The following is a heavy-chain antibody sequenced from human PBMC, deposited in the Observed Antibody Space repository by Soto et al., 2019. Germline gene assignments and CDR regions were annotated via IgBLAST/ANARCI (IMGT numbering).Heavy chain of an antibody. CDR1: GYTFSSYA. Sequence: QVQLVQSGAEVKKPGASVKVSCKASGYTFSSYAIHWVRQAPGQGLEWMGWINAGNGNSEYSQKFQGRVTITRDTSARTVYLELSSLRLEDTGVFFCARFYGSSASWGQGSLLTVSS. CDR3: ARFYGSSAS. CDR2: INAGNGNS. V-gene: IGHV1-3*01. J-gene: IGHJ4*02. D-gene: IGHD6-6*01.